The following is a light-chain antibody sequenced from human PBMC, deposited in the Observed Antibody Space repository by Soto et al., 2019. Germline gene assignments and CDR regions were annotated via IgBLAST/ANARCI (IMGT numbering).Light chain of an antibody. CDR2: EVT. CDR3: SSYAGTWV. Sequence: QSALTQPPSASGSPGQSVTISCTGTSSDVGGYVSWYQQHPDKAPKLMIYEVTKRPSGVPDRFSGSKSGNTASLTVSGLQAADEADYYCSSYAGTWVFGGGTKLTVL. J-gene: IGLJ3*02. V-gene: IGLV2-8*01. CDR1: SSDVGGY.